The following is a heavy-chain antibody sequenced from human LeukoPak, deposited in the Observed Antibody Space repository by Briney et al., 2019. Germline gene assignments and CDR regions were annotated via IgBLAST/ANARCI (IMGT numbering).Heavy chain of an antibody. Sequence: PGGSLRLSCAASGFTFSDYILDWVRQAPGKGLEWVGRIRRRTNSYTTEYAASVKGRFIIPRDDSKNSLYLHMNSLKTEDTAVYHCTRDGGEGGNSAFDIWGQGTVVTVSS. V-gene: IGHV3-72*01. J-gene: IGHJ3*02. D-gene: IGHD3-16*01. CDR3: TRDGGEGGNSAFDI. CDR1: GFTFSDYI. CDR2: IRRRTNSYTT.